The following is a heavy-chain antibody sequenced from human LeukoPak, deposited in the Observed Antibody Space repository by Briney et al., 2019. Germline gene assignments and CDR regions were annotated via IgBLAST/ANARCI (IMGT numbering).Heavy chain of an antibody. J-gene: IGHJ4*02. CDR3: AKDRPLYGDYRLIFDY. V-gene: IGHV3-23*01. D-gene: IGHD4-17*01. CDR1: GFTFTTYA. CDR2: ISNSGAST. Sequence: GRCLRLSCAASGFTFTTYAMSWVSQAPGKWLGWVSIISNSGASTYYADSVKGRFTISRDTSKNTLYLQMSSLRAEDTAIYYCAKDRPLYGDYRLIFDYWGQETLVTVSS.